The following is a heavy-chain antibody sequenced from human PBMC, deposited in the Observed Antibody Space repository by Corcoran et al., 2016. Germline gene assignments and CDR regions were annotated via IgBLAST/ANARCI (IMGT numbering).Heavy chain of an antibody. CDR2: INPSGGSP. J-gene: IGHJ4*02. V-gene: IGHV1-46*01. CDR3: ARRFYFGSSAHYYPTFDC. CDR1: GYTFTNYY. Sequence: QVQLVQSGAEVKKPGASVKVSCKASGYTFTNYYIHWVRQAPGQGLEWMGIINPSGGSPTYAQKFKGRVTMTRDTSTSTVYMELSSLRSEDTAVYYCARRFYFGSSAHYYPTFDCWGQGTLVTVSS. D-gene: IGHD3-22*01.